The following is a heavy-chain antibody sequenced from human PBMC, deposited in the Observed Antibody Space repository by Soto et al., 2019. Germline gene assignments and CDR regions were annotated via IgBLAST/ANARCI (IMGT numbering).Heavy chain of an antibody. CDR2: ISGSGGST. J-gene: IGHJ4*02. CDR1: GFTFSSYA. Sequence: GGSLRLSCAASGFTFSSYAMSWVRQAPGKGLEWVSAISGSGGSTYYADSVKGRFTISRDNSKNTLYLQMNSLRAEDTAVYYCANVMVRGVFISIGTIPPLFDYWGQGTLVTVSS. CDR3: ANVMVRGVFISIGTIPPLFDY. D-gene: IGHD3-10*01. V-gene: IGHV3-23*01.